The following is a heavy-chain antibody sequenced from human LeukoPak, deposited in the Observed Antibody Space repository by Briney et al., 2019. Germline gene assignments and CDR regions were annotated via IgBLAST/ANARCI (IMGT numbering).Heavy chain of an antibody. CDR3: ANFFGNNYGF. Sequence: GGSLRLSCAASGFTFSDHYMDWVRQAPGKGLEWVGRSRDRANSYSTEYATSVEGRFTISRDDSKNSLYLQMDRLETEDTAVYYCANFFGNNYGFWGQGTLVTVSS. V-gene: IGHV3-72*01. D-gene: IGHD5-24*01. CDR2: SRDRANSYST. CDR1: GFTFSDHY. J-gene: IGHJ4*02.